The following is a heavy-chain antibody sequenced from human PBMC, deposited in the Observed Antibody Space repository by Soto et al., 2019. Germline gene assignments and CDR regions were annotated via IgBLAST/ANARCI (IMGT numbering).Heavy chain of an antibody. CDR1: GGSFSGYY. J-gene: IGHJ4*02. Sequence: ETLSLTCAVYGGSFSGYYWSWIRQPPGKGLQWIGELNHSGSTNYNPSLKIRVTISVDTSKNQFSLKLSSVTAADTAVYYCARAQSIRGVIIVPYYFDYWGQGTLVTVSS. CDR3: ARAQSIRGVIIVPYYFDY. D-gene: IGHD3-10*01. V-gene: IGHV4-34*01. CDR2: LNHSGST.